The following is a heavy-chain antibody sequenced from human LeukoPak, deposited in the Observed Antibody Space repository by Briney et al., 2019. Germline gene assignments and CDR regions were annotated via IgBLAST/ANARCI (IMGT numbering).Heavy chain of an antibody. CDR3: ARDPYGGAFDI. V-gene: IGHV4-4*07. Sequence: TSETLSLTCTVSGGSVSSYYWSWIRQPAGKGLEWIGRIYTGGSTNYNPSLKSRVTMSVDTSKNQFSLKLSPVTAADTAVYYCARDPYGGAFDIWGQGTMVTVSS. D-gene: IGHD4-17*01. CDR1: GGSVSSYY. J-gene: IGHJ3*02. CDR2: IYTGGST.